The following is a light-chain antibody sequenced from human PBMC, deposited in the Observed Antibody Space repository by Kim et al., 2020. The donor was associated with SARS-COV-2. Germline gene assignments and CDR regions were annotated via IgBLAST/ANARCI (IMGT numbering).Light chain of an antibody. J-gene: IGLJ2*01. CDR1: SSDVGGYNY. CDR3: SSYTGSGTLV. V-gene: IGLV2-14*03. Sequence: GQSITMSCTGTSSDVGGYNYVYWYQQYPGKGPKLLIYDVSNRPAGVSNRFSGTKSGNTASLTISGLQAGDGADYYCSSYTGSGTLVFGGGTQLTVL. CDR2: DVS.